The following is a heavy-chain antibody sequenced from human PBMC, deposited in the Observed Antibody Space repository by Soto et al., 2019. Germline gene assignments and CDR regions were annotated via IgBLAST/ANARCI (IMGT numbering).Heavy chain of an antibody. Sequence: ASVKVSCKASGYTFSNFAMHWVRQAPGQRLEWMGWINPGNGNTKYSQTFQGRVTITRDTSASTAYMELSSLRSEDTAVYYCARAVARGVKTIYYYYDMDVWGQGTTVTVSS. CDR1: GYTFSNFA. CDR2: INPGNGNT. D-gene: IGHD3-10*01. J-gene: IGHJ6*02. CDR3: ARAVARGVKTIYYYYDMDV. V-gene: IGHV1-3*01.